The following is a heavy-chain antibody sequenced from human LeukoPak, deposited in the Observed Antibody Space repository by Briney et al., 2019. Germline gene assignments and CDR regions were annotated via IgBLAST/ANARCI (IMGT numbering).Heavy chain of an antibody. CDR2: IKEDGSEK. D-gene: IGHD3-3*01. CDR1: GFTFSNHW. Sequence: GGSQRLSCTASGFTFSNHWMTWVRQAPGKGLEWVANIKEDGSEKDYVDSVKGRFTISRDNGKNSLYLQMNSLRGGDTAVYYCARLNWNYADYWGQGTLVTVST. CDR3: ARLNWNYADY. V-gene: IGHV3-7*01. J-gene: IGHJ4*02.